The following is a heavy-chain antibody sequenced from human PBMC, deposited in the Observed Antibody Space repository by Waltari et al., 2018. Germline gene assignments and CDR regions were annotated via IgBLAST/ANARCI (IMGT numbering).Heavy chain of an antibody. J-gene: IGHJ4*02. CDR3: ARDSSGWYFFDD. Sequence: QVQLQESGPGLVKPSQPLSLVCSVPGGSIDSGRSYWTWVRQPAGQGLEWIGRVYHDGSSYYNPSFKNRVTISLDKSQNQFSLDLTSVTAADTAVYFCARDSSGWYFFDDWGQGKLVTVSS. CDR2: VYHDGSS. V-gene: IGHV4-61*02. D-gene: IGHD6-13*01. CDR1: GGSIDSGRSY.